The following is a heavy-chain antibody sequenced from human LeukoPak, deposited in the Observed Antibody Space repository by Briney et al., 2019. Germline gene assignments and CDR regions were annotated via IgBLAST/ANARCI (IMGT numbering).Heavy chain of an antibody. CDR3: VRYFYGSGSYDY. V-gene: IGHV3-74*01. D-gene: IGHD3-10*01. CDR2: ISNDGSDT. J-gene: IGHJ4*02. Sequence: GGSLRLSCAASGFTFTNYWMNWIRQVPGKGLEWVSHISNDGSDTDYADSVKGRFTISRDNAKNTLYLQMRSLRAEDTAVYYCVRYFYGSGSYDYWGQGTLLTDSS. CDR1: GFTFTNYW.